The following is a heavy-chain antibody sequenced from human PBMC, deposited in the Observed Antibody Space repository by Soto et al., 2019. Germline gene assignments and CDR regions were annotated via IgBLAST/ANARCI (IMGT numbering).Heavy chain of an antibody. CDR3: ARLEGYYDYIWGSYRYTQSMRGGLDY. CDR1: GGSISSSSYY. V-gene: IGHV4-39*01. CDR2: IYYSGST. D-gene: IGHD3-16*02. J-gene: IGHJ4*02. Sequence: SETLSLTCTVSGGSISSSSYYWGWIRQPPGKGLEWIGSIYYSGSTYYNPSLKSRVTISIDTSKNQFSLKLSSVTAADTAVYYCARLEGYYDYIWGSYRYTQSMRGGLDYWGQGTLVTVSS.